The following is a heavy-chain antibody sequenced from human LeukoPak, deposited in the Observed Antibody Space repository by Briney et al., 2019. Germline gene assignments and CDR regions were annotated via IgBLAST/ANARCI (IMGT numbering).Heavy chain of an antibody. Sequence: GGSLKLSCAASGFTFSGSTMHWVRQAPGKGLEWVSGISGGGSTYYADSVKGRFTISRDNSKNTLYLQMDSLRAEDTALYYCAKGSGINHYHWIDPWGQGTLVTASS. J-gene: IGHJ5*02. CDR3: AKGSGINHYHWIDP. D-gene: IGHD1-14*01. CDR1: GFTFSGST. V-gene: IGHV3-23*01. CDR2: ISGGGST.